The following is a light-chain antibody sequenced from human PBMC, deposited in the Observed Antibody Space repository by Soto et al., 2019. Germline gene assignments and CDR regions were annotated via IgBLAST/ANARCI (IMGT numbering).Light chain of an antibody. CDR1: QSVSIY. CDR2: GVF. J-gene: IGKJ1*01. CDR3: QQYGSSPPKT. V-gene: IGKV1-39*01. Sequence: DVQMTQSPSSLSASVGDRVTITCRASQSVSIYLNWYQQKPGKAPKLVIYGVFNLQSGVPSRFSGSGSGTDFTLTISRLEPEDFAVYYCQQYGSSPPKTFGQGAKVDIK.